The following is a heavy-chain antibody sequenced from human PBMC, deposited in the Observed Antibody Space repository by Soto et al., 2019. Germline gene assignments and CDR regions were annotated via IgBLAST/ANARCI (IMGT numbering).Heavy chain of an antibody. Sequence: GGSLRLSCAASGFTFSSYAMHWVRQAPGKGLEWVAVISYDGSNKYYADSVKGRFTISRDNSENTLYLQMNSLRAEDTAVYYCARTDIVVAVAATPEYLQHWGQGTLVTVSS. CDR2: ISYDGSNK. CDR3: ARTDIVVAVAATPEYLQH. V-gene: IGHV3-30-3*01. D-gene: IGHD2-15*01. CDR1: GFTFSSYA. J-gene: IGHJ1*01.